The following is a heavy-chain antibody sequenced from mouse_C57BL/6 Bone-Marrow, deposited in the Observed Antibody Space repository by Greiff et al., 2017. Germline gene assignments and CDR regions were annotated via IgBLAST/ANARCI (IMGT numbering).Heavy chain of an antibody. J-gene: IGHJ4*01. CDR3: TSDGYYDDARDY. CDR2: IDPETGGT. CDR1: GYTFTDYE. V-gene: IGHV1-15*01. Sequence: QVHVKQSGAELVRPGASVTLSCKASGYTFTDYEMHWVKQTPVHGLEWIGAIDPETGGTAYNQKFKGKAILTADKSSSTAYMELRSLTSEDCAVYYGTSDGYYDDARDYWGQGTSVTVSS. D-gene: IGHD2-3*01.